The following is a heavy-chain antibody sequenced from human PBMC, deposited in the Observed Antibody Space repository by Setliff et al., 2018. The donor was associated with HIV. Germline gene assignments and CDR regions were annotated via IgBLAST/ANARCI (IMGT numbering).Heavy chain of an antibody. CDR3: ARFCSGGSCPDY. CDR1: GGSITSHY. CDR2: ISYSGSP. J-gene: IGHJ4*02. V-gene: IGHV4-59*11. D-gene: IGHD2-15*01. Sequence: PSETLSLTCSVSGGSITSHYWTWIRQPPGKGLEWIGVISYSGSPHYNPSLKSRVTIGMDTSKNQVSLTLSSVTAVDTAVYYCARFCSGGSCPDYWGQGTLVTVLL.